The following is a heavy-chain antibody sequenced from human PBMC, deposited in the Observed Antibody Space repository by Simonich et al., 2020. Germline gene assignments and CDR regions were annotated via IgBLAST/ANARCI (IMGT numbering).Heavy chain of an antibody. D-gene: IGHD1-1*01. CDR2: INHSGST. CDR1: GGSFSGYY. J-gene: IGHJ4*02. V-gene: IGHV4-34*01. Sequence: QVQLQQWGAGLLKPSETLSLTCAVYGGSFSGYYWSWIRRPPGKWLEWIGEINHSGSTNYNPSLKSRVTISVDTSKNQFSLKLSSVTAADTAVYYCARHLQLGPFDYWGQGTLVTVSS. CDR3: ARHLQLGPFDY.